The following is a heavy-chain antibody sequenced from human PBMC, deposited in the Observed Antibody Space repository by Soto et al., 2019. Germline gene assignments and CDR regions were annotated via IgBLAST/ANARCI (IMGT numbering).Heavy chain of an antibody. J-gene: IGHJ6*02. CDR2: INPTSGGT. Sequence: GXXMHWXRXXXXXGLEWMGWINPTSGGTNYAQKFQGWVTMTRDTSISTAYMELSRLRSDDTAVYYCARVTGSSWSDYYGMDVWGQGTTVTVSS. V-gene: IGHV1-2*04. CDR1: GXX. D-gene: IGHD6-13*01. CDR3: ARVTGSSWSDYYGMDV.